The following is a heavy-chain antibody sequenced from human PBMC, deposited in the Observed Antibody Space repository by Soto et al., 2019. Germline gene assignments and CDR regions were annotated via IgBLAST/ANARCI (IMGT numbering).Heavy chain of an antibody. Sequence: QVQLQESGPGLVKPSQTLSLTCTVSGGSISSGGYYWSWIRQHPGKGLEWIGYIYYSGSTYYNPSLKSRVTISVDTAKNQFSLKLSSVTAADTAVDYGARDLQYSRLFYGMDVWGQGTTVTVSS. CDR1: GGSISSGGYY. V-gene: IGHV4-31*03. CDR3: ARDLQYSRLFYGMDV. CDR2: IYYSGST. J-gene: IGHJ6*02. D-gene: IGHD6-13*01.